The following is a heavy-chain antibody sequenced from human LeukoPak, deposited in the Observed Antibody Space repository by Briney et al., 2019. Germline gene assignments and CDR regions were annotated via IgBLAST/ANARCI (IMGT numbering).Heavy chain of an antibody. CDR1: GGSISSYY. CDR2: IYTSGST. Sequence: SETLSLTCTVSGGSISSYYWSWIRQPAGKGLEWIGRIYTSGSTNYNPSLKSRVTISVDTSKNQFSLKLSSVTAADTAVYYCASGGVSVVAAAWFDPWGQGTLVTVSS. V-gene: IGHV4-4*07. D-gene: IGHD2-15*01. CDR3: ASGGVSVVAAAWFDP. J-gene: IGHJ5*02.